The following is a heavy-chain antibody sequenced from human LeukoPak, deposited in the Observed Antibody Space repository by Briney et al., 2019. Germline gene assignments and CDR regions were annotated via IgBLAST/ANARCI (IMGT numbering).Heavy chain of an antibody. CDR1: GYTFSGYY. Sequence: GASVKVSCKASGYTFSGYYMHWVRQVPGQGLEWMGWINPDSGGTNYAQEFQGRVTMTRDTSISTAYMELTTPISDDTAVYYCARDKDGMDVWGQGTTVTVSS. V-gene: IGHV1-2*02. J-gene: IGHJ6*02. CDR3: ARDKDGMDV. CDR2: INPDSGGT.